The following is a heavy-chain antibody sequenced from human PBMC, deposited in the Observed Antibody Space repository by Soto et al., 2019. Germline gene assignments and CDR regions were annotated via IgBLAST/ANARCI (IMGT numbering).Heavy chain of an antibody. CDR2: ISWNSGTI. CDR1: GFTFDDYA. Sequence: EAQLVESGGGLVQPGRSLRLSCAASGFTFDDYAMHWVRQAPGKGLAWVSGISWNSGTIVYADSVKGRFTISRDNAKNSLYLQMNSLRGEDTALYYCAKDMRGGSSSSRYYYRLDVWGQGTTVTVSS. J-gene: IGHJ6*02. CDR3: AKDMRGGSSSSRYYYRLDV. D-gene: IGHD6-13*01. V-gene: IGHV3-9*01.